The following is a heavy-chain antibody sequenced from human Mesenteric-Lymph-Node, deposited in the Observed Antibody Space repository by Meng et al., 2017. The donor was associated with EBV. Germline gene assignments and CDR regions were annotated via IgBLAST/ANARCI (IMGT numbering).Heavy chain of an antibody. D-gene: IGHD2-15*01. J-gene: IGHJ4*02. CDR3: ARDDCSGGTCYIY. V-gene: IGHV1-18*01. CDR1: GYSFTNYG. CDR2: ISAYNGDT. Sequence: QVQLVQSGAEVKKPGASVKVSCKASGYSFTNYGITWVRPAPGQGLEWMGRISAYNGDTTYAQKFQDRVTMTTDTSTSTAYMELRSLRSDDTAVYYCARDDCSGGTCYIYWGQGTRVTVSS.